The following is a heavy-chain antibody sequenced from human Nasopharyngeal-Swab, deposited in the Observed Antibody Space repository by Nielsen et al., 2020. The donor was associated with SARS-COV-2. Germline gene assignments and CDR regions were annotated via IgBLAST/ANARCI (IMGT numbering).Heavy chain of an antibody. D-gene: IGHD4-17*01. Sequence: GESLKISCAASGFTFSSYGMHWVRQAPGKGLEWVAVISYDGSNKYYADSVKGRFTISRDNSKNTLYLQMNSLRAEGTAVYYCARVLPGNDYGDYPDYWGQGTLVTVSS. V-gene: IGHV3-30*03. CDR2: ISYDGSNK. J-gene: IGHJ4*02. CDR3: ARVLPGNDYGDYPDY. CDR1: GFTFSSYG.